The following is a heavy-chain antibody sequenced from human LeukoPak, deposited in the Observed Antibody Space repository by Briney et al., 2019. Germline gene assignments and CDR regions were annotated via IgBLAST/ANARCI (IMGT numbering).Heavy chain of an antibody. J-gene: IGHJ4*02. Sequence: GGSLRLSCAASGFTFSNYAMSWVRQAPGKGLEWVSSISGSGGSTYYADSEKGRFTISRDNSKNTLYLQMNSLRAEDTAVYYCAKRYTGSSGYYFDYWGQGTLVTVSS. CDR1: GFTFSNYA. CDR2: ISGSGGST. V-gene: IGHV3-23*01. D-gene: IGHD3-22*01. CDR3: AKRYTGSSGYYFDY.